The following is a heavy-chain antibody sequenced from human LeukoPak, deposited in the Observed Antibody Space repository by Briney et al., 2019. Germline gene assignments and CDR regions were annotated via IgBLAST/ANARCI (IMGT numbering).Heavy chain of an antibody. J-gene: IGHJ4*02. Sequence: PGGSLRLSCAASGFIVNSNYMNWVRQAPGKGLEWVSVLYSDDTTYYADSVKGRFSISRDNSKNTLYLQMSDLRAEDTAVYFCAKITMARTPNYWGQGTLVTVSS. CDR3: AKITMARTPNY. D-gene: IGHD3-10*01. CDR2: LYSDDTT. CDR1: GFIVNSNY. V-gene: IGHV3-53*01.